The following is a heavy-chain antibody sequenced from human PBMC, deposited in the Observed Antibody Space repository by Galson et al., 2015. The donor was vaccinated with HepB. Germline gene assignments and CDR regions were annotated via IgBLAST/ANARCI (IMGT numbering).Heavy chain of an antibody. Sequence: QSGAEVKKPGESLRISCKGSGYSFTSYWISWVRQMPGKGLEWMGRIDPSDSYTNYSPSFQGHVTISADKSISTAYLQWSSLKASDTAMYYCARPRGTTGPLDAFDIWGQGTMVTVSS. V-gene: IGHV5-10-1*01. J-gene: IGHJ3*02. CDR3: ARPRGTTGPLDAFDI. D-gene: IGHD1-7*01. CDR1: GYSFTSYW. CDR2: IDPSDSYT.